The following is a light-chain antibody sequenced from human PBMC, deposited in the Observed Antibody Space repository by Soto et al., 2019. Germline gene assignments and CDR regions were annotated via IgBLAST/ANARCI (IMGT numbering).Light chain of an antibody. Sequence: QSVLTQPASVSGSPGQSITISCTGTSSEVGGYNYVSWYQQHPGKAPKLMNYDVSNRPSGVSNRFSGSKSGNTASLTFSGLQAEDEADYYCSSYTSSSTLVFGTGTKVTVL. CDR1: SSEVGGYNY. CDR3: SSYTSSSTLV. CDR2: DVS. J-gene: IGLJ1*01. V-gene: IGLV2-14*01.